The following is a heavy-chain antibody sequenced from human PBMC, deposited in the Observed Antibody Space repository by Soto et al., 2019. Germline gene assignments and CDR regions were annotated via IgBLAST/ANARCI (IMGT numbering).Heavy chain of an antibody. CDR1: GGSISRGGYY. CDR2: IYNRGRT. Sequence: SETLSLTCTVSGGSISRGGYYWSWIRQHTGKGLEWIGYIYNRGRTYQNPALKSRLSISMDTSKNQFSLKLSSVTAADTAVYYCARDGSGYYYFDFWGQGTLVTVSS. J-gene: IGHJ4*02. CDR3: ARDGSGYYYFDF. V-gene: IGHV4-31*03. D-gene: IGHD3-22*01.